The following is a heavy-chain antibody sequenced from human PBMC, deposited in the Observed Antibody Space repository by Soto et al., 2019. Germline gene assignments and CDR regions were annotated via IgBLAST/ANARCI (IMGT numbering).Heavy chain of an antibody. J-gene: IGHJ4*02. Sequence: QLQLQESGPGLVKPSETLSLTCTVSGGSISSSSYYWGWIRQPPGKGLEWIGSIYYSGSTYYNPSLKSRVTISVDTSKNQFSLKLSSVTAADTAVYYCARTNIQGYSIPRWGQGTLVTVSS. D-gene: IGHD2-15*01. CDR3: ARTNIQGYSIPR. V-gene: IGHV4-39*01. CDR1: GGSISSSSYY. CDR2: IYYSGST.